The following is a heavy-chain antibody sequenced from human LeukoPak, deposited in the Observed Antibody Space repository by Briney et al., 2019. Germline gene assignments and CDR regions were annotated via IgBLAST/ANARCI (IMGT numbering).Heavy chain of an antibody. V-gene: IGHV4-4*07. Sequence: PSETLSLTCTVSGGSINNYYWSWIRQPAGKGLEWIGRISTRGSTNYNPSLKSRVTMSVDTSKNQFSLKLSSVTAADTAVYYWARGRYCSADICSGGDAFDIWGQGTMVSVSS. CDR1: GGSINNYY. CDR2: ISTRGST. CDR3: ARGRYCSADICSGGDAFDI. D-gene: IGHD2-15*01. J-gene: IGHJ3*02.